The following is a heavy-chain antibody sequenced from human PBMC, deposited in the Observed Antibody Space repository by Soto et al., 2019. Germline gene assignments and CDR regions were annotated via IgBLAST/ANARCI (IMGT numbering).Heavy chain of an antibody. D-gene: IGHD1-1*01. CDR1: GFTFRSFT. CDR3: AKDGKTPRGPLGGMDV. Sequence: GGSLRLSCAASGFTFRSFTMNWVRQAPGKGLEWVSTISSNSACIYYTDALRGRFTISRDNAKNSLHLQMNSLRAEDTAVYYCAKDGKTPRGPLGGMDVWGQGTTVTVSS. V-gene: IGHV3-21*04. CDR2: ISSNSACI. J-gene: IGHJ6*02.